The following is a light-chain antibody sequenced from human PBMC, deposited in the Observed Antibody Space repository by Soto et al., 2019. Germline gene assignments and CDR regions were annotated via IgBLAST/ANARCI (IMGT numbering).Light chain of an antibody. CDR1: QGISTY. V-gene: IGKV1-39*01. CDR2: AAS. CDR3: QQSYSTTWT. J-gene: IGKJ1*01. Sequence: DIQMTQSPSSLSASVGDRVTITCRASQGISTYLNWYQQKPGKAPKLLIYAASSLQSGVPSRFSGSGSETDFPLTISSLQPEDFATYSCQQSYSTTWTFGQGNKVEIK.